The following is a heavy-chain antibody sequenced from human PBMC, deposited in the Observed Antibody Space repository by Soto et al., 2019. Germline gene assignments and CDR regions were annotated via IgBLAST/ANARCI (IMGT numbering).Heavy chain of an antibody. Sequence: GGSLRLSCVGSGFTFRNFGIHWVRQAPGKGLEWLAVVSYDEVNKFYADSVRGRFTISRDNSKDTVYLQINSLRRDDTAMYFCAKVMTEYSGVAIDHWGQGTLVTVSS. V-gene: IGHV3-30*18. CDR1: GFTFRNFG. D-gene: IGHD6-19*01. J-gene: IGHJ4*02. CDR3: AKVMTEYSGVAIDH. CDR2: VSYDEVNK.